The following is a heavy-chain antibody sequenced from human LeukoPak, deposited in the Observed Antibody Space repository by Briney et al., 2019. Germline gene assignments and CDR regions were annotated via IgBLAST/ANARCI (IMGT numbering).Heavy chain of an antibody. CDR1: GGTFSSYA. Sequence: ASVKVSCKASGGTFSSYAFSWVRQAPGQGLEWMGGIIPIFGTANYAQKFQGRVTMTRNTSISTAYMELSSLRSEDTAVYYCARLSYDSSGNYFDYWGQGTLVTVSS. CDR2: IIPIFGTA. D-gene: IGHD3-22*01. V-gene: IGHV1-69*05. J-gene: IGHJ4*02. CDR3: ARLSYDSSGNYFDY.